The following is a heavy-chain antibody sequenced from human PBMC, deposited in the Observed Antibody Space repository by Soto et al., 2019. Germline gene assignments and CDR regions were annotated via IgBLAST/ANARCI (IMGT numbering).Heavy chain of an antibody. CDR3: ARETNSGFDH. D-gene: IGHD1-26*01. V-gene: IGHV3-74*01. CDR2: VSANGGIT. Sequence: EVQLAESGGGLVEPGGSLRLYCAASGFTFTSYWMHWVRQTPGKGLVWVSCVSANGGITTYAASVKGQLTISRDNAKNTLHLQMKRLTVEDTAVYYCARETNSGFDHWGQGALVTVSS. CDR1: GFTFTSYW. J-gene: IGHJ4*02.